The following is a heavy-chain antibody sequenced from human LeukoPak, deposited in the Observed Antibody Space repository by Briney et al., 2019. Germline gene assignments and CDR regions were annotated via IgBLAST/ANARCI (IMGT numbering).Heavy chain of an antibody. CDR2: INHSGST. CDR3: ATRGLTGTSTWFDP. Sequence: SETLSLTCAAYGGSFSGYYWSWIRQPPGKGLEWIGEINHSGSTNYNPSLKSRVTISVDTSKNQFSLKLSSVTAADTAVYYCATRGLTGTSTWFDPWGQGTLVTVSS. D-gene: IGHD1-7*01. J-gene: IGHJ5*02. V-gene: IGHV4-34*01. CDR1: GGSFSGYY.